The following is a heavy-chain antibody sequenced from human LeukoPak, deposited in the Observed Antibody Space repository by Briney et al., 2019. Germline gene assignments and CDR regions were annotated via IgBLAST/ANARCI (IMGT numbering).Heavy chain of an antibody. CDR3: AREESRSSYFDY. CDR1: GCSISSGGYY. J-gene: IGHJ4*02. CDR2: IYNSGGT. Sequence: SQTLSLTCTVSGCSISSGGYYWSWIRQHPGKGLEWIGYIYNSGGTYYNPSLNSRVTVSVDASKNQFSLKLSSVTAADTAVYYCAREESRSSYFDYWGQGTLVTVSS. V-gene: IGHV4-31*03. D-gene: IGHD6-6*01.